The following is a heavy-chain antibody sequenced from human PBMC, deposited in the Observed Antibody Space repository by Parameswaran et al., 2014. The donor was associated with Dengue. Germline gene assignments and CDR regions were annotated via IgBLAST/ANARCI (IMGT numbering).Heavy chain of an antibody. V-gene: IGHV1-18*01. CDR3: ARDNELYQLLLVGENWFDP. Sequence: SWVRQAPGQGLEWMGWISAYNGNTNYAQKLQGRVTMTTDTSTSTAYMELRSLRSDDTAVYYCARDNELYQLLLVGENWFDPWGQGTLVTVSS. CDR2: ISAYNGNT. J-gene: IGHJ5*02. D-gene: IGHD2-2*01.